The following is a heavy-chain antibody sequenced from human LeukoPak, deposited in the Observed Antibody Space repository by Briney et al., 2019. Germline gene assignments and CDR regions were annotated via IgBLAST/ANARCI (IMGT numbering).Heavy chain of an antibody. J-gene: IGHJ4*02. Sequence: GGSLRLSCAASGFTFSSYAMHWVRQAPGEGLEYVSAISSNGGSTYYADSVKGRFTISRDNSKNTLFLQVNSLRAEATAVYYCARDLTGWGESSGYSDYWGQGTLVTVSS. D-gene: IGHD3-22*01. CDR3: ARDLTGWGESSGYSDY. V-gene: IGHV3-64*02. CDR1: GFTFSSYA. CDR2: ISSNGGST.